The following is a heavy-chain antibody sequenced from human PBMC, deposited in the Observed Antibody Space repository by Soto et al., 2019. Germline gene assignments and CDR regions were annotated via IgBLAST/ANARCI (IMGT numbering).Heavy chain of an antibody. CDR2: IYHSGST. J-gene: IGHJ4*02. CDR3: ARAGGLGAMAADY. CDR1: GGSIRSGGYS. V-gene: IGHV4-30-2*01. Sequence: QLQLQESGSGLVKPSETLSLTCAVSGGSIRSGGYSWSWIRQPPGKGLEWIGNIYHSGSTYYNPSLKRRVTISVDRSKNQFSLELSSVTPADTAVYYFARAGGLGAMAADYWGQGTLVTVSS. D-gene: IGHD1-26*01.